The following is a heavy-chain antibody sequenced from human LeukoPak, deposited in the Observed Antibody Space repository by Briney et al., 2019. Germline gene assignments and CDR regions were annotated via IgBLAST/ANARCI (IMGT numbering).Heavy chain of an antibody. CDR3: ARHQTPHYSHFGP. J-gene: IGHJ5*02. Sequence: SETLSLTCTVSGDSISSYYWSWIRQPPGKRLEWIGYVFHTGSINHNPSLKSRLTMSVDTSKNQVSLKLTSVTAADTAVYYCARHQTPHYSHFGPWGQGTPVTVSS. CDR1: GDSISSYY. V-gene: IGHV4-59*01. CDR2: VFHTGSI. D-gene: IGHD2-21*01.